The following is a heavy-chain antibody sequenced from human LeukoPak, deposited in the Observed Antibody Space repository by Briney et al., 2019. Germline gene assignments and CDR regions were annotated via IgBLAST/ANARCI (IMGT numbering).Heavy chain of an antibody. CDR2: ISGSGGST. J-gene: IGHJ4*02. CDR1: GFTFSSYA. CDR3: AKGNYYDSSGHFDY. Sequence: GGSLRLSCAASGFTFSSYAMSWVRQASGKGLEWVSAISGSGGSTYYADSVKGRFTISRDNSKNTLYLQMNSLRAEDTAVYYCAKGNYYDSSGHFDYWGQGTLVTVSS. V-gene: IGHV3-23*01. D-gene: IGHD3-22*01.